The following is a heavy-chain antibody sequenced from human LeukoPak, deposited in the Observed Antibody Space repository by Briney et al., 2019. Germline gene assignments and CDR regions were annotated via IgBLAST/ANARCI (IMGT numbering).Heavy chain of an antibody. CDR1: GFTFDDYG. CDR2: INWNGGST. Sequence: GGSLRLSCAASGFTFDDYGMSWVRQAPGKGLEWVSGINWNGGSTGYADSVKGRFTISRDNAKNSLYLQMNSLRAEDTASYYCARHSGSYYGLTNYFDYWGQGTLVTVSS. D-gene: IGHD1-26*01. CDR3: ARHSGSYYGLTNYFDY. J-gene: IGHJ4*02. V-gene: IGHV3-20*04.